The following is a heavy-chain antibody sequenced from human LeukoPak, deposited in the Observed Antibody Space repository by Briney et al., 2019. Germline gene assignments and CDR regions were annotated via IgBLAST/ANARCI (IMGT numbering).Heavy chain of an antibody. CDR1: GLTFSSYS. V-gene: IGHV3-21*01. CDR2: ISSSSNYI. J-gene: IGHJ4*02. D-gene: IGHD3-10*01. Sequence: GGSLRLSCAASGLTFSSYSMNWVRQAPGKGLEWVPSISSSSNYIYYADSVKGRFTISRDNAKNSLYLQMNSLRAEDTAVYYCARVPHAMVRGVIITEFYFDYWGQGTLVTVSS. CDR3: ARVPHAMVRGVIITEFYFDY.